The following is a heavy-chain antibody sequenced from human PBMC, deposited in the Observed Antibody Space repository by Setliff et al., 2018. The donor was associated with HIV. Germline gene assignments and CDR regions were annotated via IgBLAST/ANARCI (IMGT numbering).Heavy chain of an antibody. CDR3: AKDYGDGYNWGAFDI. CDR2: ITWNSGTI. V-gene: IGHV3-9*01. CDR1: GFFFDDYA. J-gene: IGHJ3*02. Sequence: GGSLRLSCAASGFFFDDYAMHWGRQIPGKGLEWVAGITWNSGTIAYADSVQGRVTISRDNDKKYVFLQMNSLRPEDTALYFCAKDYGDGYNWGAFDIWGQGTMVTVSS. D-gene: IGHD1-1*01.